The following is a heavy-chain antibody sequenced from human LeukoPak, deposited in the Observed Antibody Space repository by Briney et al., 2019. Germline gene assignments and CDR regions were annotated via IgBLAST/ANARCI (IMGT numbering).Heavy chain of an antibody. CDR1: GFTFSSYS. Sequence: GGPLRLSCAASGFTFSSYSMNWVRQAPGKGLEWVSSISSSSSCIYYADSVKGRFTISRDNAKNSLYLQMNSLRAEDTAVYYCASSPDYFDYWGQGTLVTVSS. D-gene: IGHD1-14*01. J-gene: IGHJ4*02. CDR2: ISSSSSCI. V-gene: IGHV3-21*01. CDR3: ASSPDYFDY.